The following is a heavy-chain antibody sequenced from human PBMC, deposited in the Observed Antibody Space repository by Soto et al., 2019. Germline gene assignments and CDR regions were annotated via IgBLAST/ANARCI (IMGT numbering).Heavy chain of an antibody. CDR2: ISGDGGST. D-gene: IGHD2-15*01. V-gene: IGHV3-23*01. J-gene: IGHJ4*02. Sequence: PGGSLRLSCEVSGFTFINYAMTWVRQPPGKGLEWVSGISGDGGSTYYADSVKGRFTISRDNSKNTLYLQMNSLRAEDTAVYYCARDSSSCRGGYCYFDSWGQGTLVTVSS. CDR3: ARDSSSCRGGYCYFDS. CDR1: GFTFINYA.